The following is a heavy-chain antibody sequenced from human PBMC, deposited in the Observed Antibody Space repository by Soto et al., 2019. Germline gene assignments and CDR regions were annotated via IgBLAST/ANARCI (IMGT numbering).Heavy chain of an antibody. CDR1: GGLFSSFA. CDR3: ARGGGPYVWFNEF. CDR2: IIPVFGTT. V-gene: IGHV1-69*13. J-gene: IGHJ4*02. D-gene: IGHD3-16*01. Sequence: VASVKVSCKDSGGLFSSFAISWVRQAPGQGLEWMGGIIPVFGTTNYAQKFQGRVTITADESTNTAYMELSSLTSDDTAMYYCARGGGPYVWFNEFWGQGTLVTVSS.